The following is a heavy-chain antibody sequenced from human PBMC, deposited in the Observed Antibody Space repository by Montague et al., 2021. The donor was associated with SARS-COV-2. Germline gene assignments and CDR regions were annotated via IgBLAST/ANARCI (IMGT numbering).Heavy chain of an antibody. CDR1: GGSIISGGYY. D-gene: IGHD6-19*01. Sequence: SETLSLTCAVSGGSIISGGYYWGWIRQPPEKGLEWLGNIYYSGNAHYCNPSLKSRITISIDTSKNQFSLRLTSVTAADTAVYYCASRMAVGDYYYYYMDVWGSGTTVTVS. J-gene: IGHJ6*03. CDR3: ASRMAVGDYYYYYMDV. CDR2: IYYSGNA. V-gene: IGHV4-39*01.